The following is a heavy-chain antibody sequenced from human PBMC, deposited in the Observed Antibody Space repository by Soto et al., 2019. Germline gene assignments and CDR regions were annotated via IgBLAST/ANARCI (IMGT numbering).Heavy chain of an antibody. V-gene: IGHV3-11*01. D-gene: IGHD1-20*01. CDR3: ASGREPVKEYNWNDAGGY. J-gene: IGHJ4*02. CDR1: GFTFSDYY. Sequence: GGSLRLSCAASGFTFSDYYMSWIRQAPGKGLEWVSYISSSGSTIYYADSVKGRFTISRDNAKNSLYLQMNSLRAEDTAVYYCASGREPVKEYNWNDAGGYWGQGTLVTVSS. CDR2: ISSSGSTI.